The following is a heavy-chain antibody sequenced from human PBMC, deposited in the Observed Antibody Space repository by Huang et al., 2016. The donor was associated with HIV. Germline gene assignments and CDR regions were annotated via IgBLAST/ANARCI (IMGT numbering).Heavy chain of an antibody. Sequence: QVQLVQSGAEVKKPGASVKVSCKASGYTFTGYDINWVRQATGQGLEWMGSMNPNSGNTIYAQKFQGRVTLTRNTSINSAYMELSSLRFDDTAVYYCARGYGYTLGMWGQGTMVTVSS. J-gene: IGHJ3*02. V-gene: IGHV1-8*01. D-gene: IGHD5-12*01. CDR1: GYTFTGYD. CDR2: MNPNSGNT. CDR3: ARGYGYTLGM.